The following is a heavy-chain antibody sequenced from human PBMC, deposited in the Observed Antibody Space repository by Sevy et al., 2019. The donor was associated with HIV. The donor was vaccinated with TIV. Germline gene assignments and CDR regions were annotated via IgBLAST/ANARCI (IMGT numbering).Heavy chain of an antibody. CDR1: GGSISSYY. J-gene: IGHJ4*02. CDR2: IYYSGST. V-gene: IGHV4-59*01. Sequence: SETLSLTCTVSGGSISSYYWSWIRQPPGKGLEWIGYIYYSGSTNYNPSLKSRVTISVDTSKNQFSLKLSSVTAADTAEYYCARVSLSSGYLGPPEYYFDYWGQGTLVTVSS. CDR3: ARVSLSSGYLGPPEYYFDY. D-gene: IGHD3-22*01.